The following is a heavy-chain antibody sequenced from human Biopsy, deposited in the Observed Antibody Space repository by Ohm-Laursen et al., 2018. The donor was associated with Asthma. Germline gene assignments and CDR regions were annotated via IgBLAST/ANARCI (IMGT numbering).Heavy chain of an antibody. V-gene: IGHV4-61*01. CDR1: GGSVSTGSYY. CDR3: ARGPNYHGSGRAPIGMDV. J-gene: IGHJ6*02. CDR2: IYYTGSV. D-gene: IGHD3-10*01. Sequence: SETLSLTCTVSGGSVSTGSYYWSWIRQPPGKGLEWLGYIYYTGSVNYNPSLKSRVTISVDTSKNQFSLRLNSVTAADTAVYYCARGPNYHGSGRAPIGMDVWGQGTTVTVSS.